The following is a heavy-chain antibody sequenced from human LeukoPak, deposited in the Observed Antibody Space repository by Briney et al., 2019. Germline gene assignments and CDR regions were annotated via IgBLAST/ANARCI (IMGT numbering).Heavy chain of an antibody. J-gene: IGHJ4*02. CDR2: INPNHGGT. D-gene: IGHD6-19*01. CDR3: ARGQQWLAQDY. V-gene: IGHV1-2*02. Sequence: GASVKVSCKASGYTFTGYYMHWVRQAPGQGLEWMGWINPNHGGTNYAQKFQGRVTMTRDTSISTAYMELSRLRSDDTAVYYCARGQQWLAQDYWGQGTLVTVSS. CDR1: GYTFTGYY.